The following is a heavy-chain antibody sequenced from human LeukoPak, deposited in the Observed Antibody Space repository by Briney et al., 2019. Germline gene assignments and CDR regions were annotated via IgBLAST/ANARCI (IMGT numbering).Heavy chain of an antibody. CDR3: ARVRLLLWFGEFSYMDV. CDR2: ISPSGGST. Sequence: ASVKVSCKAFGYTFTSNYMHWVRQAPGQGPEWMGVISPSGGSTTYAQKFQGRVTLTRNTSISTAYMELSSLRSEDTAVYYCARVRLLLWFGEFSYMDVWGKGTTVTISS. CDR1: GYTFTSNY. V-gene: IGHV1-46*01. J-gene: IGHJ6*03. D-gene: IGHD3-10*01.